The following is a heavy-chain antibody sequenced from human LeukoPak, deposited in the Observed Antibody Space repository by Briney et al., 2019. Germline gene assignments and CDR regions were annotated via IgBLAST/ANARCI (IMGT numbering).Heavy chain of an antibody. J-gene: IGHJ1*01. V-gene: IGHV1-2*02. D-gene: IGHD6-13*01. CDR1: EYTFIGYY. CDR2: INPNSGGT. Sequence: ASVRVSCKASEYTFIGYYLHWVRQAPGHGLEWMGWINPNSGGTNYAQKFQGRVAMTRDTSISTAYMELSRLRSDDTAVYYCARVYPLSTTAAGTYFQHWGQGTLVTVSS. CDR3: ARVYPLSTTAAGTYFQH.